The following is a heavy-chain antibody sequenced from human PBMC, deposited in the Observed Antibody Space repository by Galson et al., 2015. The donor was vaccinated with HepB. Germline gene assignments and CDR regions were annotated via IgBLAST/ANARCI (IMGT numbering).Heavy chain of an antibody. CDR1: GFTFSAYS. Sequence: SLRLSCAASGFTFSAYSMTWVRQVPGRGLEWIAYITSANSTIYYADSVKGRFTISRDNAKNSLYLQMVGLRGEDTAVYFCARADYSYATSGYYRFDSWGQGTLVTVSS. CDR3: ARADYSYATSGYYRFDS. J-gene: IGHJ4*02. CDR2: ITSANSTI. D-gene: IGHD3-22*01. V-gene: IGHV3-48*01.